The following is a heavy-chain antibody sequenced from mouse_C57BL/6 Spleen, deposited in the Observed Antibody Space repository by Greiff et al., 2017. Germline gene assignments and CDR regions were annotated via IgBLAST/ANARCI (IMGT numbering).Heavy chain of an antibody. J-gene: IGHJ3*01. CDR3: ARGSTGAFAY. V-gene: IGHV5-17*01. CDR2: ISSGSSTI. D-gene: IGHD4-1*02. Sequence: EVHLVESGGGLVKPGGSLKLSCAASGFTFSDYGMHWVRQAPEKGLEWVAYISSGSSTIYYADTVKGRFTISRDNAKNTLFLQMTSLRSEDTAMYYCARGSTGAFAYWGQGTLVTVSA. CDR1: GFTFSDYG.